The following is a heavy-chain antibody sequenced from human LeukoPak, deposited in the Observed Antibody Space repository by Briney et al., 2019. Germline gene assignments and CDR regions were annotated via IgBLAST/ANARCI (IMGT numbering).Heavy chain of an antibody. Sequence: TSETLSLTCTVSGGSISSGGYYWSWIRQDPGKGLEWIGYIYYSGSTYYNPSLKGRVTISIDTSKNQFSLKLSSMTAADTAVYYCARGPYELLYYFDYWGQGTLVTVSS. V-gene: IGHV4-31*03. J-gene: IGHJ4*02. CDR2: IYYSGST. D-gene: IGHD3-3*01. CDR1: GGSISSGGYY. CDR3: ARGPYELLYYFDY.